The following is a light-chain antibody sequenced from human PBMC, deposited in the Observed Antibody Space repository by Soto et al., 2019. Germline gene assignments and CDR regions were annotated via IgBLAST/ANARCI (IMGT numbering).Light chain of an antibody. V-gene: IGLV2-14*01. CDR1: SSDVGGYNY. CDR2: DVS. Sequence: QSVLTQPASVSGSPGQSITISCTGTSSDVGGYNYVSWYQQHPGKAPKLMIYDVSNRPSGVSNRFSGSKSGNTASLTISGLQAEDEADYYCSSYTSSSTLVLFGGGTKHTVL. J-gene: IGLJ2*01. CDR3: SSYTSSSTLVL.